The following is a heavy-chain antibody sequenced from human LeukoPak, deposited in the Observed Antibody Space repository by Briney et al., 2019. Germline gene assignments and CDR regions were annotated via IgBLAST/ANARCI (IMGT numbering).Heavy chain of an antibody. Sequence: PAGSLTLSCAASGFTFSSYVMHWVRQAPGKGLEWVAFIRYDGSYKYYADSVKGRFTISRDNSKNTLYLQMNSLRPEDTAVYYCAKDLGSWYYMDVWGKGTTVTISS. V-gene: IGHV3-30*02. D-gene: IGHD6-13*01. CDR1: GFTFSSYV. CDR3: AKDLGSWYYMDV. J-gene: IGHJ6*03. CDR2: IRYDGSYK.